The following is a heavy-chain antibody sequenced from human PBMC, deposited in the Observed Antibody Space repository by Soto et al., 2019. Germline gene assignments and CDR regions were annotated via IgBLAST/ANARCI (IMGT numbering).Heavy chain of an antibody. CDR1: GFTFSSYA. CDR3: ARVRRFLEWLTPQYYMDV. D-gene: IGHD3-3*01. CDR2: ISYDGSSK. Sequence: GGSLRLCCAASGFTFSSYAMHWVRQAPGEGLEWVSLISYDGSSKYADSVKGRFTISRDNSKNTLFLQMNSLRAEDTAVYYCARVRRFLEWLTPQYYMDVWGKGTTVTVSS. J-gene: IGHJ6*03. V-gene: IGHV3-30-3*01.